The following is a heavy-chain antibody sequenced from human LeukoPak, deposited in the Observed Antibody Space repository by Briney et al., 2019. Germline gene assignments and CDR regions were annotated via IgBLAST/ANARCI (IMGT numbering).Heavy chain of an antibody. J-gene: IGHJ1*01. D-gene: IGHD1-7*01. Sequence: GASVNVSRKASGYIFDIYALIWVRQAPGQGLELMGWININTGNPTYAQGFTGRFLFSLDTSVSTAYLQISSLKAEDTAVYYCARDYTLTLGTTTYFQHWGQGTLVTVSS. CDR2: ININTGNP. V-gene: IGHV7-4-1*02. CDR1: GYIFDIYA. CDR3: ARDYTLTLGTTTYFQH.